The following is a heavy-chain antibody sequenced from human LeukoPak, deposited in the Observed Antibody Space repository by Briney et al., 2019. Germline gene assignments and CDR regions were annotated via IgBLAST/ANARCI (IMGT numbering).Heavy chain of an antibody. V-gene: IGHV3-23*01. CDR2: TSSSDAGK. J-gene: IGHJ4*02. CDR1: GFTFSSYS. CDR3: AKAPVTSCRGAFCYPFDS. Sequence: GGSLRLSCAASGFTFSSYSMNWVRQAPGKGLEWVSATSSSDAGKYYADSVRGRFTISRDNSRNTMYLQMNSLRVEDAAVYYCAKAPVTSCRGAFCYPFDSWGQGTLVTVSS. D-gene: IGHD2-15*01.